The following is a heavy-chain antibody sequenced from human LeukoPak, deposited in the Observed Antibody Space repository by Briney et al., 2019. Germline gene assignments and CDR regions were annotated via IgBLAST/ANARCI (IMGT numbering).Heavy chain of an antibody. CDR3: ARGTGARGNWFDP. Sequence: SETLSLTCTVSGGSISSYYWSWIRQPAGKGLEWIGRIYSSGSTDYNPSLKSRVTISVDTSKNQFSLKLSSVTAADTAVYYCARGTGARGNWFDPWGQGTLVTVSS. J-gene: IGHJ5*02. D-gene: IGHD1-26*01. CDR1: GGSISSYY. V-gene: IGHV4-4*07. CDR2: IYSSGST.